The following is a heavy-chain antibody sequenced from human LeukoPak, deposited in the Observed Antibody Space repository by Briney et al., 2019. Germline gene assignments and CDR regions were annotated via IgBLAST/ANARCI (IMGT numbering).Heavy chain of an antibody. CDR2: ISSSGSTI. V-gene: IGHV3-11*01. CDR3: ARDWAGTPWDAFDI. D-gene: IGHD1-1*01. CDR1: GFTFSDYY. Sequence: PGGSLRLSCAASGFTFSDYYMSWIRQAPGKGLEWVSYISSSGSTIYYADSVKGRFTISRDNAKNSLYLQMNSLRAEDTAVYYCARDWAGTPWDAFDIWGQGTMVTVSS. J-gene: IGHJ3*02.